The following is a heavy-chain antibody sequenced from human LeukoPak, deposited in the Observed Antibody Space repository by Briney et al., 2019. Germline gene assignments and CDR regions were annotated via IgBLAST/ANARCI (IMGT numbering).Heavy chain of an antibody. CDR3: ARVVVTHNWFDP. D-gene: IGHD4-11*01. Sequence: SETLSLTCAVYGGSFSGYYWSWIRQPPGKGLEWIGEINHSGSTNYNPSLKSRVTISVDTSKNQFSLKLSSVTAADTAVYYCARVVVTHNWFDPWGQGTLVTVSS. J-gene: IGHJ5*02. CDR2: INHSGST. CDR1: GGSFSGYY. V-gene: IGHV4-34*01.